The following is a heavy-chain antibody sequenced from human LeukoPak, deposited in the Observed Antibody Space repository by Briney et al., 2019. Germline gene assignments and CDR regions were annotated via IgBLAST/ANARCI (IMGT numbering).Heavy chain of an antibody. V-gene: IGHV1-3*01. CDR1: GYTFTSYA. D-gene: IGHD6-6*01. CDR2: INAGNGNT. J-gene: IGHJ6*02. Sequence: GASVKVSCKASGYTFTSYAMHWVRQAPGQRLEWMGWINAGNGNTKYSQKFQGRVTITRDTSASTAYMELSSLRSEDTAVYYCASGDSSSDYYYGMDVWGQGTTVTVSS. CDR3: ASGDSSSDYYYGMDV.